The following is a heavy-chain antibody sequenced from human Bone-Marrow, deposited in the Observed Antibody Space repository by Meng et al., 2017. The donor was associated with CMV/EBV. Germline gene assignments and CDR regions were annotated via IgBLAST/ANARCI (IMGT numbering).Heavy chain of an antibody. J-gene: IGHJ3*02. CDR1: GYTFTSYG. V-gene: IGHV1-18*01. D-gene: IGHD4-17*01. Sequence: ASVKVSCKASGYTFTSYGISWVRQAPGQGLEWMGWISAYNGNTNYAQKLQGRVTMTTDTSTSTAYMELRSLRSDDTAVYYCARDLNGDYVLVRAFDIWGERTMVTVSS. CDR3: ARDLNGDYVLVRAFDI. CDR2: ISAYNGNT.